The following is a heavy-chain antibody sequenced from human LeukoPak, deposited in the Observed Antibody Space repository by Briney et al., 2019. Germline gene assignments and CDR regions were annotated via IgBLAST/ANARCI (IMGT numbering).Heavy chain of an antibody. CDR1: GFTFSSYG. Sequence: PGGSLRLSCAASGFTFSSYGMHWVRQAPGKGLEWVAVIWYDGSNKYYADSVKGRFTISRDNSKNTLYLQMNSLRAEDTAVYYCGRDSGYVLGSRPHLSGGFDYWGQGTLVTVPS. CDR2: IWYDGSNK. J-gene: IGHJ4*02. D-gene: IGHD3-16*01. CDR3: GRDSGYVLGSRPHLSGGFDY. V-gene: IGHV3-33*01.